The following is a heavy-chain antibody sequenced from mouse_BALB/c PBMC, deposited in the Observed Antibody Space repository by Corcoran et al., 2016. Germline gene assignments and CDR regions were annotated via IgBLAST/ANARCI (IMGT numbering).Heavy chain of an antibody. Sequence: EVQLQQSGAELVKPGSSVKLSCTASGFNIKDTYMYWVKQRPEQGLEWIGRIDPANGNTNYDPKFQGKATITADTASNTAYLQLSRLKSEDTAVYYCASWDWYFDVWCAGPTVTVSS. J-gene: IGHJ1*01. V-gene: IGHV14-3*02. D-gene: IGHD4-1*01. CDR3: ASWDWYFDV. CDR1: GFNIKDTY. CDR2: IDPANGNT.